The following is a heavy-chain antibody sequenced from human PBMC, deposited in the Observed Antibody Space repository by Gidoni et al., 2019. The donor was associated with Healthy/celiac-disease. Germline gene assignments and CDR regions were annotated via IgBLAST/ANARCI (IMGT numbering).Heavy chain of an antibody. Sequence: EVQLVESGGRLVQPGGSLRLSFPASGFTVSSNYMSWVRQAPGKGLEWVSVIYSGGSTYYADSVKGRFTISRDNSKNTLYLQMNSLRAEDTAVYYCARVRRPDYWGQGTLVTVSS. CDR1: GFTVSSNY. CDR3: ARVRRPDY. J-gene: IGHJ4*02. V-gene: IGHV3-66*01. CDR2: IYSGGST.